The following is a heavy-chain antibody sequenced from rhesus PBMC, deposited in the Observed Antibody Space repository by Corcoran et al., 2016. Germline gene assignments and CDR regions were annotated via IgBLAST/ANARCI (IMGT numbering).Heavy chain of an antibody. CDR1: GGSISSNY. J-gene: IGHJ4*01. CDR3: ARDRRIAAAGTGFDY. V-gene: IGHV4-173*01. D-gene: IGHD6-31*01. Sequence: QLQLQESGPGLVKPSETLSLTCAVSGGSISSNYWSWIRQPPGKGLEWIGRISGSGGSTDYNPSLKSRVTISTDTSKNQFSLKLSAGTAADTAVYYCARDRRIAAAGTGFDYWGQGVLVTVSS. CDR2: ISGSGGST.